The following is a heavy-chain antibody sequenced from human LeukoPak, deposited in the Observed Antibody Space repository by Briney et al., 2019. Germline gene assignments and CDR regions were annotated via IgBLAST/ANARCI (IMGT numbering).Heavy chain of an antibody. CDR2: ISYDGSNK. J-gene: IGHJ4*02. CDR3: ARAGFDY. Sequence: GGSLRLSCAASGFTFSSYAMHWVRQAPGKGLEWVAVISYDGSNKYYADSVKGRFTISRDNSKNTLYLQMNSLRAEDTAVYYCARAGFDYWGQGTLVTVSS. CDR1: GFTFSSYA. V-gene: IGHV3-30-3*01.